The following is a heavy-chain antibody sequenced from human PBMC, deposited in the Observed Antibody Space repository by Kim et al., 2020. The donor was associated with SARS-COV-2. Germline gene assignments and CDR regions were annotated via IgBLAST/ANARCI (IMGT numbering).Heavy chain of an antibody. Sequence: GGSLRLSCAASGFTFSSYAMSWVRQAPGKGLEWVSAISGNGGSTYYADSVKGRFTISRDNSKNTLYLQMNSLRAEDTAVYYCATDRGIFGESPFVYWGQGTLVTVSS. CDR1: GFTFSSYA. D-gene: IGHD3-10*02. V-gene: IGHV3-23*01. CDR2: ISGNGGST. J-gene: IGHJ4*02. CDR3: ATDRGIFGESPFVY.